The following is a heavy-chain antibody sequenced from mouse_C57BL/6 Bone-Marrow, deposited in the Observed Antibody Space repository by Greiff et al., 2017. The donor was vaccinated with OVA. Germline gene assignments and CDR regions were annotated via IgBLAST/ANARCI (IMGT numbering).Heavy chain of an antibody. CDR1: GFTFSDYG. D-gene: IGHD3-2*02. V-gene: IGHV5-15*01. Sequence: EVKLMESGGGLVQPGGSLKLSCAASGFTFSDYGMAWVRQAPRKGPEWVAFISNLAYSIYYADTVTGRFTISRENAKNTLYLEMSSLRSEDTAMYYCARSSRQLRLGAYWGQGTLVTVSA. J-gene: IGHJ3*01. CDR3: ARSSRQLRLGAY. CDR2: ISNLAYSI.